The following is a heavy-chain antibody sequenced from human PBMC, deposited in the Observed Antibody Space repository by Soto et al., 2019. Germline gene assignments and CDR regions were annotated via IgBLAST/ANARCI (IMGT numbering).Heavy chain of an antibody. CDR3: ARRTPGYSGYENYYYYYMDV. J-gene: IGHJ6*03. CDR2: IYYSGST. CDR1: GGSISSYY. V-gene: IGHV4-59*08. Sequence: SETLSLTCTVSGGSISSYYWSWVRQPPGKGLEWIGYIYYSGSTNYNPSLKSRVTISVDTSKNQFSLKLSSVTAADTAVYYCARRTPGYSGYENYYYYYMDVWGKGTTVTVSS. D-gene: IGHD5-12*01.